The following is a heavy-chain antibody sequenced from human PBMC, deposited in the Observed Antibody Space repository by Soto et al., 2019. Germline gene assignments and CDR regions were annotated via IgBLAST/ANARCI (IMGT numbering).Heavy chain of an antibody. CDR3: ARDGIMITFGEPYYYGMDV. V-gene: IGHV3-48*02. CDR2: ISSSSSTI. D-gene: IGHD3-16*01. CDR1: GFTFSSYS. J-gene: IGHJ6*02. Sequence: GGSLRLSCAASGFTFSSYSMNWVRQAPGKGLEWVSYISSSSSTIYYADSVKGRFTISRDNAKNSLYLQMNSLRDEDTAVYYCARDGIMITFGEPYYYGMDVWGQGTTVTVSS.